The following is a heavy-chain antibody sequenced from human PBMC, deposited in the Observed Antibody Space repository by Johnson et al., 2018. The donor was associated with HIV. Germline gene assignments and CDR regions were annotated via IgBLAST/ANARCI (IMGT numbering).Heavy chain of an antibody. D-gene: IGHD6-25*01. CDR1: GFTFSSYA. J-gene: IGHJ3*02. V-gene: IGHV3-30*04. Sequence: QVQLVESGGGVVQPGGSLRLSCAASGFTFSSYAMHWVRQAPGKGLEWVAVISYDGSHKYYVDSVKGRFTISSDNSKNTLYLQMNSLRAEDTAVYYCAKDEIAAPLAFDIWGQGTMVTVSS. CDR3: AKDEIAAPLAFDI. CDR2: ISYDGSHK.